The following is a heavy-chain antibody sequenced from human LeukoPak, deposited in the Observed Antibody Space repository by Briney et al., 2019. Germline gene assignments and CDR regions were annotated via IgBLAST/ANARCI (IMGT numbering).Heavy chain of an antibody. CDR1: GFTFSSYW. CDR3: VRHCTNGVCYSRYFDY. V-gene: IGHV3-7*05. J-gene: IGHJ4*02. CDR2: IKQDGSEK. Sequence: GGSLRLSCAASGFTFSSYWMSWVRQAPGKGLEWVSNIKQDGSEKYFVDSVKGRFTISRDNAKNSVDLQMNSLRAEDTAVYYCVRHCTNGVCYSRYFDYWGQGTLVTVSS. D-gene: IGHD2-8*01.